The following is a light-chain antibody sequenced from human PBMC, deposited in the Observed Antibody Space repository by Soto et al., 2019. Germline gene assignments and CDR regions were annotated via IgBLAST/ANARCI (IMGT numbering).Light chain of an antibody. Sequence: DIQVTQSPPTLSESVGDRVTSTCRASQTISTWLAXXQQKPGKAPKLLVYDAATLQSGVAPRFSVRGXGPEXXLIISGLQPDDSATYYCQQYPTPNNPWMFGQGNKVDIK. J-gene: IGKJ1*01. CDR2: DAA. CDR3: QQYPTPNNPWM. V-gene: IGKV1-5*01. CDR1: QTISTW.